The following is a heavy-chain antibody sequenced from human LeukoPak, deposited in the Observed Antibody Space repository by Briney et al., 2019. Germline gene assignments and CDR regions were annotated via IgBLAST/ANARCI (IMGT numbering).Heavy chain of an antibody. J-gene: IGHJ4*02. CDR1: GYTFTSYG. D-gene: IGHD6-19*01. CDR2: ISAYNGNT. V-gene: IGHV1-18*01. CDR3: AGSFGSGWSPYYFDY. Sequence: ASVKVSSKASGYTFTSYGISWVRQAPGQGLEWMGWISAYNGNTNYAQKLQGRVTMTTDTSTSTAYMELRSLRSDDTAVYYCAGSFGSGWSPYYFDYWGRGTLVTVSS.